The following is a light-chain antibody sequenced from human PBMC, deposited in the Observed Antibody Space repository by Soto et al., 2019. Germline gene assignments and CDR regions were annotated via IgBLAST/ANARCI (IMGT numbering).Light chain of an antibody. CDR3: SSYSSSSISYV. CDR2: EVT. J-gene: IGLJ1*01. CDR1: SSDVGGYKY. V-gene: IGLV2-14*01. Sequence: QSVLTQPAAVSGSPGQSITISCAGSSSDVGGYKYVSWYQQLPGNAPKLIIYEVTIRPSGVSNRFSGSKSGNTASLTISGLQAEDEADYYCSSYSSSSISYVFGTGTNVTV.